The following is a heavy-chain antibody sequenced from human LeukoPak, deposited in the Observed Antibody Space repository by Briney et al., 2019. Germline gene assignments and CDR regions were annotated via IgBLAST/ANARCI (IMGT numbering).Heavy chain of an antibody. D-gene: IGHD3-16*02. CDR1: GFTFSSYW. V-gene: IGHV3-7*03. J-gene: IGHJ6*04. CDR2: IKQDGSEK. Sequence: GGSLRLSCAASGFTFSSYWMSWVRQAPGKGLEWVANIKQDGSEKYYVDSVKGRFTISRDNAKNSLYLQMNNLRAEDTAVYYCARGGYDYVWGSYRYRYGMDVWGKGTTVTVSS. CDR3: ARGGYDYVWGSYRYRYGMDV.